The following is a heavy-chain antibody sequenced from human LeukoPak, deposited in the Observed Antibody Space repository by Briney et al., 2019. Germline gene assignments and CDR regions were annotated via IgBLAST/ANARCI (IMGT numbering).Heavy chain of an antibody. Sequence: GGSLRLSCAASGFTFSNAWMSWVRQAPGKGLEWVGRIKNKTDGGTTDYAAPVKGRFTISRDDSKNTLYLQTNSLKTEDTAVYYCTTDLYYDSSGYYYWGQGTLVTVSS. CDR1: GFTFSNAW. V-gene: IGHV3-15*01. D-gene: IGHD3-22*01. J-gene: IGHJ4*02. CDR2: IKNKTDGGTT. CDR3: TTDLYYDSSGYYY.